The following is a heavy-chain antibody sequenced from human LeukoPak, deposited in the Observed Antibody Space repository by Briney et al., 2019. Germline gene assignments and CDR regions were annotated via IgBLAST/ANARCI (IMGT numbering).Heavy chain of an antibody. J-gene: IGHJ3*02. Sequence: ASVKVSCKASGGTFSSYAISWVRQAPGQGLEWMGGIIPIFGTANYAQKFQGRVTITADESTSTAYMELSSLRSEDTAVYYCVRARNDAFDIWGQGTMVTVSS. V-gene: IGHV1-69*13. CDR3: VRARNDAFDI. CDR1: GGTFSSYA. CDR2: IIPIFGTA.